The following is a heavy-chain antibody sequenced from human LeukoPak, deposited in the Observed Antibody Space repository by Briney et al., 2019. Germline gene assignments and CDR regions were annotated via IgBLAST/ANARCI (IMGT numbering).Heavy chain of an antibody. CDR2: IYYSGNT. J-gene: IGHJ4*02. Sequence: SETLSLTCTVSGGSTRGLYLSWIRQPPGMGLEWIGYIYYSGNTNYNPSLKSRVTISLDTSRSQSSLKLTSVTAADTAVYYCARRPGYYFDYWGQGILVTVSS. V-gene: IGHV4-59*01. CDR1: GGSTRGLY. D-gene: IGHD3-10*01. CDR3: ARRPGYYFDY.